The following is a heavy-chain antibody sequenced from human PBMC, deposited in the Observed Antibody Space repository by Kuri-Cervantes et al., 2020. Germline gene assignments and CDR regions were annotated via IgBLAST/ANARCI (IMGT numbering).Heavy chain of an antibody. D-gene: IGHD1-1*01. Sequence: GGSLRLSCAASGFTFSGYWMSWVRQAPGKGLEWVANIKQDGSEKYYVDSVKGRFTISRDNSKNTLYLQMISLRAEDTAIYFCARDSGERLRKGSYHFDYWGQGTLVTVSS. V-gene: IGHV3-7*01. CDR2: IKQDGSEK. CDR1: GFTFSGYW. J-gene: IGHJ4*02. CDR3: ARDSGERLRKGSYHFDY.